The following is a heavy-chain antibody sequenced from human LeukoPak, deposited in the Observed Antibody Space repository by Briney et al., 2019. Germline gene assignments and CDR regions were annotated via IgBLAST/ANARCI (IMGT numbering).Heavy chain of an antibody. CDR2: IHNGDNT. J-gene: IGHJ4*02. V-gene: IGHV3-66*01. CDR1: GFIVSSNY. Sequence: GGCLRLSCAASGFIVSSNYMTWVRQAPGKGLEWGSVIHNGDNTNYADSVKGRFTISRDSSKNPLFLQINSLRAEDTAVYSCARASQWLAFDSWGQGTLVTVSS. CDR3: ARASQWLAFDS. D-gene: IGHD6-19*01.